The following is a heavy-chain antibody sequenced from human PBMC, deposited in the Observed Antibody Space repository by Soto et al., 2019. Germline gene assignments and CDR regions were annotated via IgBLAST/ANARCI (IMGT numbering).Heavy chain of an antibody. CDR3: ARRKTFSTYYFDY. V-gene: IGHV4-34*01. D-gene: IGHD3-16*01. J-gene: IGHJ4*02. CDR2: INHSGNS. CDR1: GGSFSGYY. Sequence: PSETLSLTCVVYGGSFSGYYWSWIRQSPGRGLEWIGEINHSGNSNYNPSLKSRITMSVDTPKNQFSLELSSVTAADTALYYCARRKTFSTYYFDYWGQGTLVTVSS.